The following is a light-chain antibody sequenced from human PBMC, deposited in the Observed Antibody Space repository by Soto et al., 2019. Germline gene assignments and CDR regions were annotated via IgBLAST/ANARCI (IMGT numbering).Light chain of an antibody. CDR3: QVWDISSGHVV. V-gene: IGLV3-21*01. J-gene: IGLJ3*02. Sequence: SSELTQPPSVSVGPGKTASVACGGSNIGSKSVHWYQKKSGQAPVLVMYYDSDRPSGIPERFSGSNSGNTATLTISRVEAGDEADYYCQVWDISSGHVVFGGGTQLTVL. CDR2: YDS. CDR1: NIGSKS.